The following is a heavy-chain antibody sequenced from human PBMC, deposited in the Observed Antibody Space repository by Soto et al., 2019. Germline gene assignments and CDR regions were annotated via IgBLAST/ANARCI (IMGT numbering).Heavy chain of an antibody. D-gene: IGHD6-19*01. Sequence: SLRLSCAASGFTFSSYAMHWVRQAPGKGLEWVAVISYDGSNKYYADSVKGRFTISRDNSKNTLYLQMNSLRAEDTAVYYCARPSSSGWYYFDYWGQGTLVTVSS. CDR3: ARPSSSGWYYFDY. V-gene: IGHV3-30-3*01. J-gene: IGHJ4*02. CDR2: ISYDGSNK. CDR1: GFTFSSYA.